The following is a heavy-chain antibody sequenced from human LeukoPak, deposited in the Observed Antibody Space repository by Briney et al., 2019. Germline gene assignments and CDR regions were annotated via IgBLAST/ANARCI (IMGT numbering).Heavy chain of an antibody. D-gene: IGHD1-26*01. CDR1: GFTFSDYY. J-gene: IGHJ4*02. V-gene: IGHV3-30*18. CDR2: ISYDGSNK. Sequence: PGGSLRLSCAASGFTFSDYYMSWIRQAPGKGLEWVAVISYDGSNKYYAVSVKGRFTISRDNSKNTLYLQMNSLRAEDTAVYYCAKDRRELLRDFDYWGQGALVTVSS. CDR3: AKDRRELLRDFDY.